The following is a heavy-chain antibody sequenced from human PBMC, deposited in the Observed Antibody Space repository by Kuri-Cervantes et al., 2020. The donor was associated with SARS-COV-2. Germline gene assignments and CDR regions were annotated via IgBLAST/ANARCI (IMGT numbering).Heavy chain of an antibody. CDR2: IYYSGST. CDR1: GGSISSSSYY. J-gene: IGHJ6*02. Sequence: GSLRLSCTVSGGSISSSSYYWGWIPQPPGKGLEWIGSIYYSGSTYYNPSLKSRVTISVDTSKNQFSLKLSSVTAADTAVYYCARRERPSSSKFQGYYYGMDVWGQGTTVTVSS. D-gene: IGHD6-6*01. V-gene: IGHV4-39*07. CDR3: ARRERPSSSKFQGYYYGMDV.